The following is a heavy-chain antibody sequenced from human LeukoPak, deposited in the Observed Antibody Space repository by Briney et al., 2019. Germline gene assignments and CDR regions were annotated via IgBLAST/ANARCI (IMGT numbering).Heavy chain of an antibody. D-gene: IGHD3-22*01. V-gene: IGHV3-49*04. CDR1: GFTFGDYG. J-gene: IGHJ5*02. CDR2: IRSKAYGGTT. Sequence: GGSLRLSCTASGFTFGDYGMSWVRQAPGKGLEWVGFIRSKAYGGTTEYAASVKGRFTISRDDSKSIAYLQMNGLKTEDTAVYYCTRDYYYDSSGYYYFAENWFDPWGQGTLVTVSS. CDR3: TRDYYYDSSGYYYFAENWFDP.